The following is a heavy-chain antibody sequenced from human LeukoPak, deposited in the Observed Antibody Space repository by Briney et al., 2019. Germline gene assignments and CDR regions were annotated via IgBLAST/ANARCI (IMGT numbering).Heavy chain of an antibody. CDR1: GFTFSSYG. Sequence: GGSLRLSCAASGFTFSSYGMHWVRQAPGKGLEWVAVIWYDGSNKYYADSVKGRFTISRDNSKNTLYLQMNSLRAEDTAVYYCAREGRWLQYYYFDYWGQGTLVTVSS. D-gene: IGHD5-12*01. CDR2: IWYDGSNK. J-gene: IGHJ4*02. V-gene: IGHV3-33*01. CDR3: AREGRWLQYYYFDY.